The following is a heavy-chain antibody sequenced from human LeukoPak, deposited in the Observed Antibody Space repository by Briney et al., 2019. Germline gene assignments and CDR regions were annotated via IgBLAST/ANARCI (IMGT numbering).Heavy chain of an antibody. D-gene: IGHD3-10*01. CDR1: GYTFSDYY. J-gene: IGHJ4*02. CDR2: INPNNGGT. CDR3: ARAHRTSGTLDFDY. V-gene: IGHV1-2*02. Sequence: ASVNVSFKASGYTFSDYYIHWVRQAPGQGGEWMGWINPNNGGTNYEQKLQGRVTITRDTSITTAYMELSRLRSDDTAVYYCARAHRTSGTLDFDYWGQGTQVTVSS.